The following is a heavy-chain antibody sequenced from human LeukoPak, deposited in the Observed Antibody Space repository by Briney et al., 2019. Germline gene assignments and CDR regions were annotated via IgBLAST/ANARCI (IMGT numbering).Heavy chain of an antibody. Sequence: SETLSLTCTVSGGSISSYYWSWIRQPAGKGLEWIGRIYTSGSTNYNPSLKSRVTISVDTSKNQFSLKLTPVTAPDTAVYYCARSIDRPPFDYWGQGTLVTVSS. CDR2: IYTSGST. CDR1: GGSISSYY. J-gene: IGHJ4*02. V-gene: IGHV4-4*07. CDR3: ARSIDRPPFDY. D-gene: IGHD2-15*01.